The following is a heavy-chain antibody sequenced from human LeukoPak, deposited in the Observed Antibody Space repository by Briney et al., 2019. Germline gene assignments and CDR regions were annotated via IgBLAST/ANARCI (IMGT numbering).Heavy chain of an antibody. D-gene: IGHD3-10*01. V-gene: IGHV3-23*01. CDR1: GFTFSSYA. CDR2: ISGSGGST. CDR3: AKGRLEYYYGSGSYYSGLAGPASGGHKRYYYYGMDV. Sequence: GGSLRLSCAASGFTFSSYAMSWVRQAPGKGLEWVSAISGSGGSTYYADSVKGRFTISRDNSKNTLYLQMNSLRAEDTAVYYCAKGRLEYYYGSGSYYSGLAGPASGGHKRYYYYGMDVWGQGTTVTVSS. J-gene: IGHJ6*02.